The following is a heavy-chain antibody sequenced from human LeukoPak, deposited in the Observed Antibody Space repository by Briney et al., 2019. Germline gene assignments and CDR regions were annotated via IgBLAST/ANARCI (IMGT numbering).Heavy chain of an antibody. D-gene: IGHD3-16*01. J-gene: IGHJ4*02. Sequence: PGGSLRLSCAASGFTFSSYGMLWVRQAPGKGLVWVAFMRYDGSTKYYADSVNGRFTISRDNSKNTLYLQMNSLRAEDTAVYYCAKDYVPSYYFDYWGQGTLVTVSS. CDR3: AKDYVPSYYFDY. V-gene: IGHV3-30*02. CDR1: GFTFSSYG. CDR2: MRYDGSTK.